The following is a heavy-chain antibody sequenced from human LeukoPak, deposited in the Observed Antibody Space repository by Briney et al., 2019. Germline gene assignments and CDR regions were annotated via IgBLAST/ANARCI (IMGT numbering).Heavy chain of an antibody. CDR1: GGSISSYY. D-gene: IGHD6-13*01. Sequence: PSETLSLTCSVSGGSISSYYWSWIRQPAGKGLEWIGRIYTSGSTNYNPSLKSRVTISVDKSKNQFSLKLSSVTTADKAVYYCARGLAAAGPYYFDYWGQGTLVTVSS. J-gene: IGHJ4*02. V-gene: IGHV4-4*07. CDR3: ARGLAAAGPYYFDY. CDR2: IYTSGST.